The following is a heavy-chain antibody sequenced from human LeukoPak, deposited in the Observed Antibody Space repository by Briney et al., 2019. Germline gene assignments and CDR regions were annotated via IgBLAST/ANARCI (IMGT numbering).Heavy chain of an antibody. Sequence: SETLSLTCTVSGGSISSSSYYWGWIRQPPGKGLEWIGSIYYRGSTYYNPSLKSRVTISVDTSKNQFSLKLSSVTATDTAVYYCARLSRILEENFDYWGQGTLVTVSS. D-gene: IGHD2-15*01. V-gene: IGHV4-39*01. CDR3: ARLSRILEENFDY. CDR1: GGSISSSSYY. J-gene: IGHJ4*02. CDR2: IYYRGST.